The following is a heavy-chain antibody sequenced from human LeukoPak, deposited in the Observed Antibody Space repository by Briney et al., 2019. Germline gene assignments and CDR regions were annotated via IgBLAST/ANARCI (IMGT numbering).Heavy chain of an antibody. V-gene: IGHV3-11*01. J-gene: IGHJ6*02. Sequence: AGGSLRLSCAASGFTFSDYYMSCIRQAPGKGLEWVSSITSSGTTIYYADSVKGRFTISRDNAKNSLYLQMNSLRAEDTAVYYCATGFSRPYYYGMDVWGQGTTVTVSS. CDR1: GFTFSDYY. CDR2: ITSSGTTI. D-gene: IGHD1-14*01. CDR3: ATGFSRPYYYGMDV.